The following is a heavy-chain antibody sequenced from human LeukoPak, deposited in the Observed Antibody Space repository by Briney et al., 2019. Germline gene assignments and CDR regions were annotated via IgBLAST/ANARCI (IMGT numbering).Heavy chain of an antibody. CDR3: ARLLIAAAGIYYFDY. J-gene: IGHJ4*02. V-gene: IGHV4-39*01. D-gene: IGHD6-13*01. CDR1: GGSISTSSYF. CDR2: VHYTGST. Sequence: PSETLSLTCSGSGGSISTSSYFWGWIRQPPGKGLEWIASVHYTGSTYYNPSLKSRVTISVDASKNQFSLKVSSVTATDTAVYYCARLLIAAAGIYYFDYWGQGTLVTVSS.